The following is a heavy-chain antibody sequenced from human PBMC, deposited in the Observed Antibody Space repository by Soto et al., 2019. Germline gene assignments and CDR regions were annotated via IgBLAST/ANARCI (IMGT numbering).Heavy chain of an antibody. CDR3: DRGPYGDYLGYFGP. J-gene: IGHJ5*02. Sequence: PSETLSLTXTVSGDSISNYTWPWIRQPPGKALEWIGHTYHSGNPYYNPSLKSRVIITVDRSKNQFYYKVRSVTAADTAVYYCDRGPYGDYLGYFGPRGQGILVTVPS. V-gene: IGHV4-30-2*01. CDR2: TYHSGNP. CDR1: GDSISNYT. D-gene: IGHD4-17*01.